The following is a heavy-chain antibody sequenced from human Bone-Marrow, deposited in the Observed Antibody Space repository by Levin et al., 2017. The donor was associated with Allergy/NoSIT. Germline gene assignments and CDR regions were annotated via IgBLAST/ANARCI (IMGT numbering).Heavy chain of an antibody. CDR3: ARDRVAGSGSLDC. D-gene: IGHD3-10*01. CDR2: IREDGADT. Sequence: GGSLRLSCAASGFTFSSHWMHWVRQVPGKGLVWVSRIREDGADTSYADSVKGRFTISRDNAESTVFLQMNNLRAEDTSIYYCARDRVAGSGSLDCWGQGTLVTVSS. J-gene: IGHJ4*02. V-gene: IGHV3-74*01. CDR1: GFTFSSHW.